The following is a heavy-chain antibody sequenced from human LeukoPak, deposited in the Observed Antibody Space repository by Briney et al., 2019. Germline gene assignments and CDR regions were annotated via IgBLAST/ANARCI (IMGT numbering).Heavy chain of an antibody. J-gene: IGHJ6*02. D-gene: IGHD5-24*01. Sequence: GGSLRLSCAASGFTFSSYAMSWVRQAPGKGLEWVSAISGSGGSTYYADSVKGRLTISRDNSKNTLYLQMNSLRAEDTAVYYCAKDPDGWAGGYYYYYYGMDVWGQGTTVTVSS. CDR1: GFTFSSYA. V-gene: IGHV3-23*01. CDR3: AKDPDGWAGGYYYYYYGMDV. CDR2: ISGSGGST.